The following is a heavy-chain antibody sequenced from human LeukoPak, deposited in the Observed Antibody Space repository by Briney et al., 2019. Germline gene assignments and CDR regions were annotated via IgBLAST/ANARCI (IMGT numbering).Heavy chain of an antibody. D-gene: IGHD3-10*01. CDR3: ARDGEYGTGSYYRGCFDY. CDR2: IHPRSGET. V-gene: IGHV1-2*02. Sequence: GASVKVSCKASGYSFTAFYIHWVRQAPGRGLEWMGWIHPRSGETNYAYKFRGRVTMTRDTSISTTYMDLGSLGSDDTAVYYCARDGEYGTGSYYRGCFDYWGQGTLVTVSS. J-gene: IGHJ4*02. CDR1: GYSFTAFY.